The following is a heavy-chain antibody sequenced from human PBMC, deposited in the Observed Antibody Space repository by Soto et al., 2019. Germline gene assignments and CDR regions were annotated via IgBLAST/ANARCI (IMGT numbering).Heavy chain of an antibody. CDR3: AREGGSGSLDY. CDR1: GGSISSYY. V-gene: IGHV4-59*01. Sequence: QVQLQESGPGLVKPSETLSLTCTVSGGSISSYYWSWIRQPPGKGLEWIGYIYYSGSTNYNPSLKSRVTISVETSKNQCSLRLSSVTAADTAVYYCAREGGSGSLDYWGQGTLVTVSS. CDR2: IYYSGST. J-gene: IGHJ4*02. D-gene: IGHD3-10*01.